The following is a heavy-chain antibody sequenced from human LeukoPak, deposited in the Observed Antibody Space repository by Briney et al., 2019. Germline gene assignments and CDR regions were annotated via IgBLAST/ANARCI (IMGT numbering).Heavy chain of an antibody. J-gene: IGHJ4*02. CDR2: ISLSGHT. CDR1: GGSITTTNY. Sequence: SETLSLTCGVSGGSITTTNYWSWVRQPPGQGLERIGEISLSGHTSFNPSLKSRVTMSLGESKNHLSLNLASVTAADTAVYYCSRESGPFSPFGHWGQGTLVTVTS. CDR3: SRESGPFSPFGH. D-gene: IGHD1-26*01. V-gene: IGHV4-4*02.